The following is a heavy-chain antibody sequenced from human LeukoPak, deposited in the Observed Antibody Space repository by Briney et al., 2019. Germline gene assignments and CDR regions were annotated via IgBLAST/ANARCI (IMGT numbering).Heavy chain of an antibody. CDR2: ISGST. CDR1: GFTFSSYA. CDR3: ATRTYSSGWYTFDY. D-gene: IGHD6-19*01. V-gene: IGHV3-23*01. J-gene: IGHJ4*02. Sequence: GGSLRLSCAASGFTFSSYAMSWVRQAPGKGLEWVSGISGSTHYADSARGRFTISRDNSKNTLYLQMNSLRAEDTAVYYCATRTYSSGWYTFDYWGQGTLVTVSS.